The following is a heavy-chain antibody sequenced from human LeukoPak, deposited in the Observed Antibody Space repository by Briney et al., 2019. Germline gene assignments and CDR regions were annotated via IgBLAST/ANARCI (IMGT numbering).Heavy chain of an antibody. D-gene: IGHD3-22*01. CDR2: INHSGST. J-gene: IGHJ4*02. CDR3: ARGHDRSGFDY. V-gene: IGHV4-34*01. Sequence: KPSETLSLTCAVYGGSFSGYYWSWIRQPPGKGLEWIGEINHSGSTNYNPSLKSRVTISVDTSKHQFSLKLSSVTAADTAVYYCARGHDRSGFDYWGQGTLVTVSS. CDR1: GGSFSGYY.